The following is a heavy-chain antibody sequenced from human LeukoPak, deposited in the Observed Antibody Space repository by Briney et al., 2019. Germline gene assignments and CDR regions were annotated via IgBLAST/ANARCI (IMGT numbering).Heavy chain of an antibody. CDR2: ISQNGYT. V-gene: IGHV4-59*08. D-gene: IGHD2-15*01. CDR1: GASIGSYY. J-gene: IGHJ6*02. Sequence: SETLSLTCTVSGASIGSYYWSWIRQPPGKGPEWIGYISQNGYTKYTPSLKSRVTISRDTSENQFSLILSSVTAADTAVYYCTRHDVVAVIGHGMAVWGQGTTVTVSS. CDR3: TRHDVVAVIGHGMAV.